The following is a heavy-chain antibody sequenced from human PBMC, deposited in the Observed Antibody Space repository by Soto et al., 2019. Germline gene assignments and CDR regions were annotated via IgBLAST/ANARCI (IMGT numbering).Heavy chain of an antibody. Sequence: ASVKVSCKASVFTSSGISWVRQAPGQRLEWMGWISAHNGNTIYAQKFQGRVIMTMDTSTTTVYMELRSLRPDDTAVYLCAREGILGLFDAYDLWGQGTMVTVSS. J-gene: IGHJ3*01. V-gene: IGHV1-18*04. CDR1: VFTSSG. D-gene: IGHD3-3*01. CDR2: ISAHNGNT. CDR3: AREGILGLFDAYDL.